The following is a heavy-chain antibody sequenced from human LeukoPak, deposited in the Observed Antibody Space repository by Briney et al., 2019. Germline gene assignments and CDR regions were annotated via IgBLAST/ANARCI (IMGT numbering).Heavy chain of an antibody. CDR3: AELGITMIGGV. CDR2: ISSSSSFI. CDR1: GFTFRTYT. V-gene: IGHV3-21*01. Sequence: GGSLRLSCAASGFTFRTYTMNWVRQAPGKGLEWVSSISSSSSFIYYADSVKGRFTISRDNAKNSLYLQMNSLRAEDTAVYYCAELGITMIGGVWGKGTTVTISS. D-gene: IGHD3-10*02. J-gene: IGHJ6*04.